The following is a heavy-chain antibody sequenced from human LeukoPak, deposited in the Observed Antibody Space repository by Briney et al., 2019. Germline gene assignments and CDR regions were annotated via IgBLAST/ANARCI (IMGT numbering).Heavy chain of an antibody. D-gene: IGHD6-13*01. V-gene: IGHV3-30*02. CDR1: GFTFSSYG. CDR2: IRYDGSNK. J-gene: IGHJ4*02. Sequence: GGXLRLSCAASGFTFSSYGMHWVRQAPGKGLEGVAFIRYDGSNKYYADSVKGRFTISRDNSKNTLYLQMNSLRAEDTAVYYCAKDSVDRYSSYNLGYWGQGTLVTVSS. CDR3: AKDSVDRYSSYNLGY.